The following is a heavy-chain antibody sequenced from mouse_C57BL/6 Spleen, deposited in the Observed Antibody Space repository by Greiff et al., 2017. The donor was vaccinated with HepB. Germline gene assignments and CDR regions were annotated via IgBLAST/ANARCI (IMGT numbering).Heavy chain of an antibody. V-gene: IGHV8-2*01. CDR2: WNNDNY. CDR1: ISLSTSGMGL. CDR3: WRELGDYYGSSYRAWFAY. D-gene: IGHD1-1*01. Sequence: QVTLKESGPGILQPSQTLSLACTFSGISLSTSGMGLSWLRKPSGKALEWLASIWNNDNYYNPSLKSRLTISKETSNYQVFLKLTSVDTADSATYYGAWRELGDYYGSSYRAWFAYWGQGTLVTVSA. J-gene: IGHJ3*01.